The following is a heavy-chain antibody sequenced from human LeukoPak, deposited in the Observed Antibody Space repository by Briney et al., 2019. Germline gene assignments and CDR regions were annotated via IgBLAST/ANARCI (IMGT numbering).Heavy chain of an antibody. Sequence: SETLSLTCTVSGGSISSYYWSWIRQPQGQGLEWIGYIYYSGSTNYNPSLKSRVTISVDTSKNQFSLKLSSVTAADTAVYYCARGKGHYDFWSGPDNWFDPWGQGTLVTVSS. CDR3: ARGKGHYDFWSGPDNWFDP. D-gene: IGHD3-3*01. V-gene: IGHV4-59*01. J-gene: IGHJ5*02. CDR1: GGSISSYY. CDR2: IYYSGST.